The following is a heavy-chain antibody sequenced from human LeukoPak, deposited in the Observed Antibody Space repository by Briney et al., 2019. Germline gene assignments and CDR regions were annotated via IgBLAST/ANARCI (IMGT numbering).Heavy chain of an antibody. V-gene: IGHV3-15*01. CDR3: TTEGVPIRLYNWIDGYFDL. J-gene: IGHJ4*03. D-gene: IGHD1-20*01. CDR2: IKSKSGGGTT. Sequence: GGSLRLSCAASGFTFSNDWMSWVRQAPGKGLEWVGRIKSKSGGGTTDYAATVKGRFTISRDDSKNQLHLQINSVNTEDTAVYYWTTEGVPIRLYNWIDGYFDLLGQGNLGNGS. CDR1: GFTFSNDW.